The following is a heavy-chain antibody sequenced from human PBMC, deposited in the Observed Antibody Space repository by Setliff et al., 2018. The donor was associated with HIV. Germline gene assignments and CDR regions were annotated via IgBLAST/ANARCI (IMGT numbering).Heavy chain of an antibody. CDR3: ARDRWVWGGSDSGYYYYFMDV. CDR1: AGSYSIFA. CDR2: INPNNGDT. V-gene: IGHV1-2*06. D-gene: IGHD6-19*01. Sequence: ASVKVSCKSSAGSYSIFAVNWVRQAPGQGLEWMGRINPNNGDTNSAQKFQGRVTMTRDTSISTACMELSRLRSDDTAVYYCARDRWVWGGSDSGYYYYFMDVWGKGTTVTVSS. J-gene: IGHJ6*03.